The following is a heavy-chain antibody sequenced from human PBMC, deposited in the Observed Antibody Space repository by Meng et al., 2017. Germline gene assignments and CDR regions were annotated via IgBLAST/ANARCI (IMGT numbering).Heavy chain of an antibody. J-gene: IGHJ6*02. CDR2: IDWDDDK. D-gene: IGHD3-10*01. CDR3: ARIPYYYGSGSYYRYYYYGMDV. CDR1: VFSLSTSGMC. V-gene: IGHV2-70*20. Sequence: SSPTLVKPTQTLTLTCTFSVFSLSTSGMCVSWVRQPPGKALEWLALIDWDDDKYYSTSLKTRLTISKDTSKNQVVLTMTNMDPVDTATYYCARIPYYYGSGSYYRYYYYGMDVWGQGTTVTVSS.